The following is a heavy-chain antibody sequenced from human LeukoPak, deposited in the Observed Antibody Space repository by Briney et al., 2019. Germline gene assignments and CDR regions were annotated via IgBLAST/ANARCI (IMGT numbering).Heavy chain of an antibody. CDR2: INPNSGGT. D-gene: IGHD2-2*01. V-gene: IGHV1-2*02. J-gene: IGHJ4*02. CDR1: GGTFSSYA. CDR3: ARGDIVVVPAVDY. Sequence: ASVKVSCKASGGTFSSYAISWVRQAPGQGLEWMGWINPNSGGTNYAQKFQGRVTMTRDTSISTAYMELSRLRSDDTAVYYCARGDIVVVPAVDYWGQGTLVTVSS.